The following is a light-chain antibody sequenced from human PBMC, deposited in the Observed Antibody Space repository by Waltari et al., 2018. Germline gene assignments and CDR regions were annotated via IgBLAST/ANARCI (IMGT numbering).Light chain of an antibody. Sequence: SHELTQPPSVSVSPGQTASISCSGDRLGDIFAAWCQQRPGQPPPLIIYLDKKRRSGIPDRLEGSNSGNTATLTISGTQAMDEADYYCQSWASGTAVFGGGTKLTVL. J-gene: IGLJ3*02. CDR2: LDK. V-gene: IGLV3-1*01. CDR1: RLGDIF. CDR3: QSWASGTAV.